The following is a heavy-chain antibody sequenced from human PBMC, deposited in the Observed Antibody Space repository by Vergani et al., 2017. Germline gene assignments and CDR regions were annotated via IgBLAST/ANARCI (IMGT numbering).Heavy chain of an antibody. D-gene: IGHD2-2*01. CDR3: ARGDIVVVPAATKHVYYYYYMDV. CDR1: GYTFTSYA. V-gene: IGHV7-4-1*02. CDR2: INTNTGNP. Sequence: QVQLVQSGSELKKPGASVKVSCKASGYTFTSYAMNWVRQAPGQGLEWMGWINTNTGNPTYAQGFTGRFVFSLDTSVSTAYLQISSLKAEDTAVYYCARGDIVVVPAATKHVYYYYYMDVWGKGTTVTVSS. J-gene: IGHJ6*03.